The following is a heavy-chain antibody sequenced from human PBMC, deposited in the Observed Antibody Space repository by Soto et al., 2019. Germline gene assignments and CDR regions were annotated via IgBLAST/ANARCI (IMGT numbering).Heavy chain of an antibody. J-gene: IGHJ6*02. Sequence: QVQLQESGPGLVKPSQTLSLTCTVSGGSISSGGYYWSWIRQHPGKGLEWIGYIYYSGSTYYNPSLKSRVTISVDTSKNQFSLKLSSVTAADTAVYYCARVWMVRGVEGYYYYGMDVWGQGTTVTVSS. CDR1: GGSISSGGYY. CDR3: ARVWMVRGVEGYYYYGMDV. D-gene: IGHD3-10*01. V-gene: IGHV4-31*03. CDR2: IYYSGST.